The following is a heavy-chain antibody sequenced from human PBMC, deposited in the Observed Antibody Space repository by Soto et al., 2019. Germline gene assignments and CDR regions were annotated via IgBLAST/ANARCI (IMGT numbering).Heavy chain of an antibody. CDR3: AGDSSGYEVDY. Sequence: SETLSLTCTVSGGSISSSSYYWGWIRQPPGKGLEWIGSIYYSGSTYYNPSLKSRVTISVDTSKNQFSLKLSSVTAADTAVYYCAGDSSGYEVDYWGQGTLVTVSS. D-gene: IGHD3-22*01. V-gene: IGHV4-39*01. CDR1: GGSISSSSYY. CDR2: IYYSGST. J-gene: IGHJ4*02.